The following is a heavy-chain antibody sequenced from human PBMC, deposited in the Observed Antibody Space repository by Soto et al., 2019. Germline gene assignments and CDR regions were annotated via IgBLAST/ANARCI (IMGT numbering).Heavy chain of an antibody. CDR2: TYYRSKWYN. Sequence: SPTHSLSYALPGDSVSRSSAASNWIRQYPSRGLEWLGRTYYRSKWYNDYAVSVKSRITINPDTSKNQFSLQLNSVTPEDTAVYYCARDWMEAVAGYNWWDPWGQGTLVTSP. CDR3: ARDWMEAVAGYNWWDP. V-gene: IGHV6-1*01. J-gene: IGHJ5*02. CDR1: GDSVSRSSAA. D-gene: IGHD6-19*01.